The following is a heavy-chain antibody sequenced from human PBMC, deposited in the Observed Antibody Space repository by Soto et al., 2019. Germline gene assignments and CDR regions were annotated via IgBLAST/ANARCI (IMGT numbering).Heavy chain of an antibody. CDR3: AKAVHLRDYEES. Sequence: SETLSLTCIVSVDSITSGTYYWSWIRQTPGKGLEHIGYIYDTGNTFYNPSLRGRLTISIDTSKKEVSLKLNSLTAADTAIYYCAKAVHLRDYEESWGQGALVTVSS. V-gene: IGHV4-31*03. D-gene: IGHD4-17*01. J-gene: IGHJ4*02. CDR2: IYDTGNT. CDR1: VDSITSGTYY.